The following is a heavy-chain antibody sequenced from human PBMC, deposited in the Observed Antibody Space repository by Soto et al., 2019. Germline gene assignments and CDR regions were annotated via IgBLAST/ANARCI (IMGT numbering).Heavy chain of an antibody. J-gene: IGHJ4*02. Sequence: ASVKVSCKASGGTFSRYAISWVRQAPGQGLEWMGGIIPIFGTANYAQKFQGRVTITADKSTSTAYMELSSLRSEDTAVYYCARGFRDSSGYSFDYWGQGTLVTVSS. CDR1: GGTFSRYA. V-gene: IGHV1-69*06. D-gene: IGHD3-22*01. CDR3: ARGFRDSSGYSFDY. CDR2: IIPIFGTA.